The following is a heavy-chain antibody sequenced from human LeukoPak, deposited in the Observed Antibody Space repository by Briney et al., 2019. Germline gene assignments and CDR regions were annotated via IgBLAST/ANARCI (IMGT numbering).Heavy chain of an antibody. D-gene: IGHD6-19*01. V-gene: IGHV4-31*03. CDR2: IYYSGST. J-gene: IGHJ4*02. Sequence: SETLSLTCTVSGGSISSGGYYWSWLRQHPGKGLEWIGYIYYSGSTYYNPSLKSRVTISVDTSKNQFSLKLSSVTAADTAVYYCARDLVAVAGTGYFDYWGQGTLVTVSS. CDR1: GGSISSGGYY. CDR3: ARDLVAVAGTGYFDY.